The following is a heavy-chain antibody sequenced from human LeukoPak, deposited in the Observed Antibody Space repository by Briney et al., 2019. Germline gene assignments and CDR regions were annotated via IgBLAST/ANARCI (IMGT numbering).Heavy chain of an antibody. CDR3: ARGRDAYYFDY. J-gene: IGHJ4*02. D-gene: IGHD3-16*01. CDR2: ISAYNGNT. CDR1: GYTFANFG. V-gene: IGHV1-18*01. Sequence: ASVKVSCKTSGYTFANFGLSWVRQAPGQGLEWMGWISAYNGNTKYAQRLQGRVTLTTDTSTSTAYMELRSLRSGDTAVYYCARGRDAYYFDYWGQGTLVTVSS.